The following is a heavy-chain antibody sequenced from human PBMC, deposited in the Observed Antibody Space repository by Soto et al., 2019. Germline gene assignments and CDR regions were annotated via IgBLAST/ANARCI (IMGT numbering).Heavy chain of an antibody. D-gene: IGHD2-15*01. J-gene: IGHJ4*02. CDR3: ARRFFGGAYPSYFDY. CDR1: GGSISSSAYY. CDR2: IYYSGST. V-gene: IGHV4-39*01. Sequence: QLQLQESGPGLVKPSETLSLTCTVSGGSISSSAYYWDWIRQPPGKGLEWIASIYYSGSTYYNPSLKSRFTISVDTSKTQFSLQLRSVTAADTALYYCARRFFGGAYPSYFDYWGQGTLVTVSS.